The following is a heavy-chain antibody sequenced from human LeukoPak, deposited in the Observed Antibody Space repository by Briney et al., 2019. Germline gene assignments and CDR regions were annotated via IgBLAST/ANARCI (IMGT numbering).Heavy chain of an antibody. CDR3: ARDLSQLDYGMDV. CDR1: GYTFTGYF. J-gene: IGHJ6*02. D-gene: IGHD2-2*01. Sequence: ASVKVSCKASGYTFTGYFMHWVRQAPGQGREWMGWINPNSGGTNYAQKFQGRVTMTRDTSISTAYMELSRLRSDDTAVYYCARDLSQLDYGMDVWGQGTTVTVSS. V-gene: IGHV1-2*02. CDR2: INPNSGGT.